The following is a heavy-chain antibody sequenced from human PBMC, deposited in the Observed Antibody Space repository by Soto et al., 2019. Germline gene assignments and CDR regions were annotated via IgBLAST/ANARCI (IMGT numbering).Heavy chain of an antibody. CDR1: GGSISSYY. Sequence: SETLSLTCTVSGGSISSYYWSWIRQPPGKGLEWIGYIYYSGSTNYNPSLKSRVTISVDTSKNQFSLKLSSVTAADTAVYYCARDQLYVGVSAVWSWFDPWGQGTLVTVSS. CDR2: IYYSGST. D-gene: IGHD1-26*01. CDR3: ARDQLYVGVSAVWSWFDP. V-gene: IGHV4-59*01. J-gene: IGHJ5*02.